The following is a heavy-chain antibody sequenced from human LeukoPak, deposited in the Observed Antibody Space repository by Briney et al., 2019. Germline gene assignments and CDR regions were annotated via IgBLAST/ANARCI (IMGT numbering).Heavy chain of an antibody. CDR2: ISSSGSTI. D-gene: IGHD3-3*01. J-gene: IGHJ3*02. Sequence: PGGSLRLSCAASGFTFSSYSMNWVRQAPGKGLEWVSYISSSGSTIYYADSVKGRLTISRDNAKNSLYLQMNSLRAEDTAVYYCARDGPFGVVMSLGDAFDIWGQGTMVTVSS. CDR1: GFTFSSYS. V-gene: IGHV3-48*04. CDR3: ARDGPFGVVMSLGDAFDI.